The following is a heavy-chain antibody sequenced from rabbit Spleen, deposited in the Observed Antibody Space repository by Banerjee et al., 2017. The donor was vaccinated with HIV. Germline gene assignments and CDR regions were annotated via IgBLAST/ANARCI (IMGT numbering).Heavy chain of an antibody. CDR3: VRGASGSGYYSL. CDR2: IDPIFGST. Sequence: QEQLVESGGGLVQPGGSLQVSCKASGFDFSSYGVSWVRQGPGKGLEWIGYIDPIFGSTVYANWVNGRFTISRENAQNTVFLQMTSLTAADTATYFCVRGASGSGYYSLWGPGTLVTVS. V-gene: IGHV1S47*01. J-gene: IGHJ6*01. CDR1: GFDFSSYG. D-gene: IGHD1-1*01.